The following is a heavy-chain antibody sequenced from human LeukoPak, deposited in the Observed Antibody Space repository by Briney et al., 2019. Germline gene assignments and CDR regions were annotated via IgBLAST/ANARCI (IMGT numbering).Heavy chain of an antibody. Sequence: SETLSLTCAVYGGSFSGYYWSWIRQPPGKGLEWIGEINHSGSTNYNPSLKSRVTISVDSSKNQFSLKLSSVTAADTAVYYCARVPCSSTSCYYYYYGMDVWGQGTTVTVSS. CDR3: ARVPCSSTSCYYYYYGMDV. V-gene: IGHV4-34*01. J-gene: IGHJ6*02. D-gene: IGHD2-2*01. CDR1: GGSFSGYY. CDR2: INHSGST.